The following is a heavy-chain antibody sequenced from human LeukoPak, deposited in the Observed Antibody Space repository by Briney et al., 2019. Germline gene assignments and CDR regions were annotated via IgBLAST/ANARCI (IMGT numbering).Heavy chain of an antibody. CDR3: VRDPTRAECSDGSCFLDF. CDR1: GFSFSSYW. J-gene: IGHJ4*02. CDR2: IGEEGSEK. D-gene: IGHD2-15*01. Sequence: PGGSLRLSCAASGFSFSSYWMAWVRQAPGKGLEWVANIGEEGSEKYHVGSVRGRFAISRDNAKNSLYLQMSSLRVEDTAVYYCVRDPTRAECSDGSCFLDFWGQGTLVSVSS. V-gene: IGHV3-7*03.